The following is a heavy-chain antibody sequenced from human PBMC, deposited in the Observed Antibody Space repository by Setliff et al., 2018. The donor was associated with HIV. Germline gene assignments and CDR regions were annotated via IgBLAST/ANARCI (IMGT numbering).Heavy chain of an antibody. Sequence: SETLSLTCVISGGSMGSHYWSWIRQPPGKGLEWIGEINHSGSTNYNPSLKSRVTISVDTSKNQFSLRLNSVTAADTAHYFCVVYFIGNGGRGLWGQGTQVTVSS. D-gene: IGHD2-15*01. J-gene: IGHJ4*02. V-gene: IGHV4-34*01. CDR1: GGSMGSHY. CDR3: VVYFIGNGGRGL. CDR2: INHSGST.